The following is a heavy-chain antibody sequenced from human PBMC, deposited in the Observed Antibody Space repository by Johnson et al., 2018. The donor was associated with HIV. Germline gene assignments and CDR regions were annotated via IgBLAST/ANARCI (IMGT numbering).Heavy chain of an antibody. V-gene: IGHV3-13*01. J-gene: IGHJ3*02. D-gene: IGHD3-10*01. Sequence: VQLVESGGGLVQPGGSMRLSCAASGFTFTDYYMTWIRQATGKGLEWVSAIGTAGDTYYPGSVKGRFTISRENAKNSLYLQLNSLRAGDTAVYYCARARGAPWDAFDIWGQGTMVTVSS. CDR3: ARARGAPWDAFDI. CDR1: GFTFTDYY. CDR2: IGTAGDT.